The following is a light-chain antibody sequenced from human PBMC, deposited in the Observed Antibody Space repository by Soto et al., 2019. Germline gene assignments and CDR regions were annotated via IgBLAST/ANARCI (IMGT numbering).Light chain of an antibody. CDR1: QTISSW. Sequence: DIQMTQSPSTLSASVGDRVSITGRASQTISSWLAWYQQKPGKAPKLLVYKASTLESGVPSRFSGSASGTEFTLTISSLQPDDFATYYCQQYSVYPWTFGQGTKIDVK. CDR3: QQYSVYPWT. J-gene: IGKJ1*01. CDR2: KAS. V-gene: IGKV1-5*03.